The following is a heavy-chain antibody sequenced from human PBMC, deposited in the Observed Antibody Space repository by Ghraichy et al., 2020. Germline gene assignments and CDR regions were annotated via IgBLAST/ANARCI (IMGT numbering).Heavy chain of an antibody. V-gene: IGHV4-34*01. CDR2: INHSGST. CDR3: ARGLYSNYAPVYYYYYYGMDV. Sequence: SETLSLICAVYGGSFSGYYWSWIRQPPGKGLEWIGEINHSGSTNYNPSLKSRVTISVDTSKNQFSLKLSSVTAADTAVYYCARGLYSNYAPVYYYYYYGMDVWGQGTTVTVSS. CDR1: GGSFSGYY. D-gene: IGHD4-11*01. J-gene: IGHJ6*02.